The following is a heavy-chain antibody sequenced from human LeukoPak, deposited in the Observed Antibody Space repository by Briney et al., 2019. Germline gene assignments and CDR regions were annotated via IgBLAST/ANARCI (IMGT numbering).Heavy chain of an antibody. Sequence: GGSLRLSCAASGFTFSSYSMNWVRQAPGKGLEWVANIKQDGSEKYYVDSVKGRFTISRDNAKNSLYLQMNSLRAEDTAVYYCASANTYYYGSGSSYYMDVWGKGTTVTVSS. J-gene: IGHJ6*03. CDR2: IKQDGSEK. CDR1: GFTFSSYS. D-gene: IGHD3-10*01. V-gene: IGHV3-7*01. CDR3: ASANTYYYGSGSSYYMDV.